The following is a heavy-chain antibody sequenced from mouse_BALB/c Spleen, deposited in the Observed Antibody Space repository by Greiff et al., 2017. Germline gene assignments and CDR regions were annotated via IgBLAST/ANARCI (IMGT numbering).Heavy chain of an antibody. Sequence: QVQLQQSGAELVKPGASVKLSCKASGYTFTSYWMHWVKQRPGQGLEWIGEINPSNGRTNYNEKFKSKAILTVDKSSSTAYMQLSSLTSEDSAVYYCAYGNYAWFAYRGQGTLVTVSA. J-gene: IGHJ3*01. CDR1: GYTFTSYW. V-gene: IGHV1S81*02. D-gene: IGHD2-1*01. CDR2: INPSNGRT. CDR3: AYGNYAWFAY.